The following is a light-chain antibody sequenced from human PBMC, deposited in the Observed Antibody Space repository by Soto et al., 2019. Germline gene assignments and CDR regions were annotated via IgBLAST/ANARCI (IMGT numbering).Light chain of an antibody. CDR3: QQYGMSPFT. CDR1: QIVINNW. J-gene: IGKJ2*01. CDR2: SAS. V-gene: IGKV3-20*01. Sequence: PGERATLSCRASQIVINNWIAWYQQKPGQAPRLLIYSASSRAGGVPDKFSGSGSGADFTLSINRLEPEDSAVYYCQQYGMSPFTFAQGTKLEI.